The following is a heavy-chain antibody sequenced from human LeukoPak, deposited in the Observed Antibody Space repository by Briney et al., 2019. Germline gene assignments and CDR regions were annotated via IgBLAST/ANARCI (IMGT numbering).Heavy chain of an antibody. CDR1: GFTFSSYW. D-gene: IGHD5-18*01. CDR2: IKQDGSEK. Sequence: LPGGSLRLSCAASGFTFSSYWMSWVRQAPGKGLEWVANIKQDGSEKYYVDSVKGRFTISRDNAKNSLYLQMNSLRAEDTAVYYCARERYSYGYPSIDYWGQGTLVTVSS. CDR3: ARERYSYGYPSIDY. V-gene: IGHV3-7*01. J-gene: IGHJ4*02.